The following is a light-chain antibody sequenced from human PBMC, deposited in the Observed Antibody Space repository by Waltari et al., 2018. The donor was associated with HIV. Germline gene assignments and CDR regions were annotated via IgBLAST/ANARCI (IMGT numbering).Light chain of an antibody. V-gene: IGLV2-8*01. Sequence: QSALTQPPSASGSPGQSVTISCTGTSSDIGGYNSVSWYQQHPGKAPKLMILEVNKRPSGVPDLFAGSKAGNTASLTVSGLQAEDESVYYCSSYAGSNSLVFGGGTKLTVL. CDR3: SSYAGSNSLV. CDR1: SSDIGGYNS. J-gene: IGLJ2*01. CDR2: EVN.